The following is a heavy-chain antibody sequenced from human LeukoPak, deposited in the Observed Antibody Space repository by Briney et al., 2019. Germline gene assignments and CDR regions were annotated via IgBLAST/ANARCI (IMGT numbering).Heavy chain of an antibody. D-gene: IGHD2-2*01. Sequence: SETLSLTCGVSGGSIDITNYWSWVRQAPGKGLEWIGEISHDGIRNYNPSLRSRVAMSFDRANNYFSLSLTAVTAADTALYYCTRESRPFCPFAFWGQGVMVTVSS. J-gene: IGHJ4*02. CDR2: ISHDGIR. V-gene: IGHV4-4*02. CDR1: GGSIDITNY. CDR3: TRESRPFCPFAF.